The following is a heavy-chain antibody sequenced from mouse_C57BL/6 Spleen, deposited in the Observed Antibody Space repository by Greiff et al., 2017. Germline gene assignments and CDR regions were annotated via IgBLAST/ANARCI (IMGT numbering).Heavy chain of an antibody. V-gene: IGHV1-53*01. D-gene: IGHD1-1*01. CDR1: GYTFTSYW. J-gene: IGHJ4*01. CDR3: ARWVYYYGSSYDYYAMDY. CDR2: INPSNGGT. Sequence: QVQLQQPGTELVKPGASVKLSCKASGYTFTSYWMHWVKQRPGQGLEWIGNINPSNGGTNYNEKFKSKATLTVDKSSSTAYMQLSSLTSEDSAVYYCARWVYYYGSSYDYYAMDYWGQGTSVTVSS.